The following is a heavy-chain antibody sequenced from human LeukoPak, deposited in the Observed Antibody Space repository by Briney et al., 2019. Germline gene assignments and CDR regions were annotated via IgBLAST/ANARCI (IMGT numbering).Heavy chain of an antibody. CDR1: GVSISSGDYY. CDR2: IYYSGST. V-gene: IGHV4-30-4*01. D-gene: IGHD3-10*01. CDR3: ALYGSGRYNFDY. J-gene: IGHJ4*02. Sequence: SSETLSLTCTVSGVSISSGDYYWSWIRQPPGRGLEWVGYIYYSGSTYYNPSLKSRVTISVDTSKNQFSLKLSSVTAADTAVYYCALYGSGRYNFDYWGQGTLVTVSS.